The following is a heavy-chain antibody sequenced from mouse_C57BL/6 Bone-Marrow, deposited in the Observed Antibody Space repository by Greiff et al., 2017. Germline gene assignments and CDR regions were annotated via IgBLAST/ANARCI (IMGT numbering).Heavy chain of an antibody. J-gene: IGHJ2*01. CDR3: AGGGFDY. CDR1: GYAFSSSW. CDR2: IYPGDGDT. V-gene: IGHV1-82*01. Sequence: VQLQQSGPELVKPGASVQISCKASGYAFSSSWMNWVKQRPGKGLEWIGRIYPGDGDTNYNGKFKGKDTLTADKSSSTAYMQLSSLTAEDSAVYCCAGGGFDYGGQGTTLTVSS.